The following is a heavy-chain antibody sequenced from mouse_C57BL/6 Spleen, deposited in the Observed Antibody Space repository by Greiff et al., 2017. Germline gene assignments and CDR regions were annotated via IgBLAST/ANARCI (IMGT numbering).Heavy chain of an antibody. CDR3: TGHDYDGAGFAY. J-gene: IGHJ3*01. CDR1: GFTFSSYA. D-gene: IGHD2-4*01. CDR2: ISSGGDYI. V-gene: IGHV5-9-1*02. Sequence: EVKLVESGEGLVKPGGSLKLSCAASGFTFSSYAMSWVRQTPEKRLEWVAYISSGGDYIYYADTVKGRFTISRDNARNTLYLQMSSLKSEDTAMYYCTGHDYDGAGFAYWGQGTLVTVSA.